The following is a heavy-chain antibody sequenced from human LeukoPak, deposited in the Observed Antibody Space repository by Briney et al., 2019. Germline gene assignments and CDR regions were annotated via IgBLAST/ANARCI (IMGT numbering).Heavy chain of an antibody. Sequence: PSETLSLTCTVSGGSISSSSYYWGWIRQPPGKGLEWIGSIYYSGSTYYNPSLKSRVTISVDTSKNQFSLKLSSVTAADTAVYYCAILTASPSNWGLPRYFDLWGRGTLVTVSS. CDR3: AILTASPSNWGLPRYFDL. J-gene: IGHJ2*01. CDR2: IYYSGST. CDR1: GGSISSSSYY. V-gene: IGHV4-39*01. D-gene: IGHD7-27*01.